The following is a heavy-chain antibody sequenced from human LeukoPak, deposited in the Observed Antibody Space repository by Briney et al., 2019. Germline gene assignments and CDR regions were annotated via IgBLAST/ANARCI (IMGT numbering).Heavy chain of an antibody. CDR3: ARDLIGGVRGVITYYFDY. J-gene: IGHJ4*02. Sequence: ASVKVSCKASGYTFTSYFMHWVRQAPGQGLDWMGIINPSGGSTSYAQKLQGRVTMTTDTSTSTAYMELRSLRSDDTAVYYCARDLIGGVRGVITYYFDYWGQGTLVTVSS. D-gene: IGHD3-10*01. V-gene: IGHV1-46*01. CDR2: INPSGGST. CDR1: GYTFTSYF.